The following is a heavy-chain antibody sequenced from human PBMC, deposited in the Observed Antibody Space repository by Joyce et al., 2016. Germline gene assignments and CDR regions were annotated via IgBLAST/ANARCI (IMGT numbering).Heavy chain of an antibody. CDR3: ARTGGSYYDYYYYGLDV. D-gene: IGHD1-26*01. CDR1: GFTFSSYW. J-gene: IGHJ6*02. Sequence: EVQLVESGGGLVQPGGSLRLSCTASGFTFSSYWMHWVRQVSGKGLVGVSHISSDESSTSYADSVKGRITISRDNAKNTLYLHMNSLRTEDTAVYYWARTGGSYYDYYYYGLDVWGQGTTVIVSS. CDR2: ISSDESST. V-gene: IGHV3-74*01.